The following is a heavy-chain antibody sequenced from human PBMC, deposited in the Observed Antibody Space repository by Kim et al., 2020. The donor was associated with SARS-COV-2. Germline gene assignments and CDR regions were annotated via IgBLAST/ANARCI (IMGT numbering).Heavy chain of an antibody. V-gene: IGHV3-30*04. D-gene: IGHD6-19*01. CDR3: ARDLGRIAVAGIFGY. CDR1: GFTFSSYA. Sequence: GGSLRLSCAASGFTFSSYAMHWVRQAPGKGLEWVAVTSYDGSNKYYADSVKGRFTISRDNSKNTLYLQMNSLRAEDTAVYYCARDLGRIAVAGIFGYWGQGTLVTVSS. J-gene: IGHJ4*02. CDR2: TSYDGSNK.